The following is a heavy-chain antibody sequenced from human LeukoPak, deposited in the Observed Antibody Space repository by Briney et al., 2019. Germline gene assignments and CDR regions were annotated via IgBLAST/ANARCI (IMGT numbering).Heavy chain of an antibody. CDR3: ARVRHGAFDI. CDR1: GGSISSSSYY. V-gene: IGHV4-39*07. Sequence: SETLSLTCTVSGGSISSSSYYWGWIRQPPGKGLEWIGSIYYSGSTNYNPSLKSRVTISVDTSKNQFSLKLSSVTAAGTAVYYCARVRHGAFDIWGQGTMVTVSS. J-gene: IGHJ3*02. CDR2: IYYSGST.